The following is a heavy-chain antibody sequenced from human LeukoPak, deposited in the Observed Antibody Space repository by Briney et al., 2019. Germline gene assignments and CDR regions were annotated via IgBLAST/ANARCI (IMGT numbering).Heavy chain of an antibody. CDR1: GFTFSSYG. J-gene: IGHJ5*02. CDR3: ARWHGYSYGYSWFDP. V-gene: IGHV3-30*03. D-gene: IGHD5-18*01. CDR2: ISYDGSNK. Sequence: GGSLRLSCAASGFTFSSYGMHWVRQAPGKGLEWVAVISYDGSNKYYADSVKGRFTISRDNSKNTLYLQMNSLRAEDTAVYYCARWHGYSYGYSWFDPWGQGTLVTVSS.